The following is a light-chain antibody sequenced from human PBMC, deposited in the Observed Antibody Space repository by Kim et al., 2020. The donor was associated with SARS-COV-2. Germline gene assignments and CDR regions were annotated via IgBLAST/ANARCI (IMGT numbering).Light chain of an antibody. CDR3: QSYDSSLSGWV. J-gene: IGLJ3*02. CDR2: GNS. Sequence: QRFTISCTGSSSNIGAGYDVHWYQRLPGTAPKLLIYGNSNRPSGVPDRFSGSKSGTSASLAITGLQAEDEADYYCQSYDSSLSGWVFGGGTQLTVL. V-gene: IGLV1-40*01. CDR1: SSNIGAGYD.